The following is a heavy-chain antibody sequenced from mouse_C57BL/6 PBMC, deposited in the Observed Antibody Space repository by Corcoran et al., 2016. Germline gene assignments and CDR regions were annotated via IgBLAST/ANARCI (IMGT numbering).Heavy chain of an antibody. CDR2: IYPRSGNT. V-gene: IGHV1-81*01. CDR3: ARDRDEYYFDY. D-gene: IGHD3-1*01. Sequence: QVQLQQSGAELARPGASVKLSCKASGYTFTSYGISWVKQRTGQGLEWIGEIYPRSGNTYYNEKFKGKATLTAEKSSSTAYMEIHSLTSEDSAVYFCARDRDEYYFDYWGQGTTLTVSS. J-gene: IGHJ2*01. CDR1: GYTFTSYG.